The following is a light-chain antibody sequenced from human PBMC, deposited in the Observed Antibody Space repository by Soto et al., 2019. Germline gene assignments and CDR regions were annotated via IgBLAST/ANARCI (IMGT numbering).Light chain of an antibody. J-gene: IGLJ2*01. V-gene: IGLV2-23*01. Sequence: QSALTQPASVSGSPGQSITISCTGTSSDVGSYNLVSWHQQHPGKAPKLMIYEGNKRPSGVSNRFSGSKSANTASLTISGLQAEDEADYYCCSYVGSNIFIFGGGTKVTVL. CDR3: CSYVGSNIFI. CDR1: SSDVGSYNL. CDR2: EGN.